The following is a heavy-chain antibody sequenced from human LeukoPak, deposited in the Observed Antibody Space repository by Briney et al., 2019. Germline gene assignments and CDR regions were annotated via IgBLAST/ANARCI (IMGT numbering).Heavy chain of an antibody. D-gene: IGHD1-14*01. CDR2: VSGDGQRT. CDR1: GFTFNHYA. V-gene: IGHV3-23*01. Sequence: GGSLRLSCAGSGFTFNHYAMNWVRQAPGKGLQWVAAVSGDGQRTFYADSVKGRFTIFRDNSMNTLSLQMNSLRADDTALYYCAKEQDNLLLLSHFDAWGQGILVTVSA. J-gene: IGHJ4*02. CDR3: AKEQDNLLLLSHFDA.